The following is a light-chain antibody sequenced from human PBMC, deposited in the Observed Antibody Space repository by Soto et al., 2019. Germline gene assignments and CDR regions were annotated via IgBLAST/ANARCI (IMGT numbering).Light chain of an antibody. CDR2: WAS. CDR3: QQYYATPLT. V-gene: IGKV4-1*01. Sequence: DFVMTQSPDSLTVPLGERATINCKSSQSVLYSSNEKNYLAWYQQKPGQPPKLLIYWASTRDSGVPDRFSGSGSGTDFTLTISSLQAEDVAVYYCQQYYATPLTFGGGTEV. CDR1: QSVLYSSNEKNY. J-gene: IGKJ4*01.